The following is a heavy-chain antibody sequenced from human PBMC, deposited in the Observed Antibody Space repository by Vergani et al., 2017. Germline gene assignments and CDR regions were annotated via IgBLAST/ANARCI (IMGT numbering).Heavy chain of an antibody. CDR3: AGGRGYTSSSADNNWFDP. CDR2: IIPIFGTA. J-gene: IGHJ5*02. Sequence: QVQLVQSGAEVKKPGSSVKVSCKASGGTFSSYAISWVRQAPGQGLEWMGRIIPIFGTANYAQKFQGRVTITADESTSTAYMELSSLRSEDTAVYYCAGGRGYTSSSADNNWFDPWGQGTPVAVSS. D-gene: IGHD6-6*01. CDR1: GGTFSSYA. V-gene: IGHV1-69*13.